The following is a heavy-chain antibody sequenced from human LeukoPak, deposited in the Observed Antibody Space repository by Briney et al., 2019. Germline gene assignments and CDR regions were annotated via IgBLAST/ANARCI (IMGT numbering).Heavy chain of an antibody. CDR3: ARDRRFGLGAVIMSYYYYGMDV. D-gene: IGHD3/OR15-3a*01. V-gene: IGHV3-21*01. Sequence: PGGSLGLSCAASGFTFSSYSMNWVRQAPGKGLEWVSSISSSSSYIYYADSVKGRFTISRDNAKNSLYLQMNSLRAEDTAVYYCARDRRFGLGAVIMSYYYYGMDVWGQGTTVTVSS. CDR1: GFTFSSYS. J-gene: IGHJ6*02. CDR2: ISSSSSYI.